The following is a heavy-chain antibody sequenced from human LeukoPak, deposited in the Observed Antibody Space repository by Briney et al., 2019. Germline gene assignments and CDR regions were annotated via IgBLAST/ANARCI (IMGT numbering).Heavy chain of an antibody. CDR1: GFTFSDYG. D-gene: IGHD4-17*01. J-gene: IGHJ4*02. Sequence: GRSLRLSCAASGFTFSDYGMHWVRQAPGKGLEWVTVISNEGRVQYYADSVKGRFTISRDNSENTLSLQMNSLRADDTAVYYCTTEGGPMSATTERYSFDHWGRGTLVTVSS. CDR3: TTEGGPMSATTERYSFDH. V-gene: IGHV3-30*03. CDR2: ISNEGRVQ.